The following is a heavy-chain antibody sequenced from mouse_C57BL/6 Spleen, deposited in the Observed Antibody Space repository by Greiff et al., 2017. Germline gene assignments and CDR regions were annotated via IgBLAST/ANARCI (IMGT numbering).Heavy chain of an antibody. V-gene: IGHV5-12*01. J-gene: IGHJ4*01. CDR1: GFPFGDYY. Sequence: EVKLVESGGGLLQLEGSLKLSCAASGFPFGDYYMYWFRQTPEKRMEWVAYISNGGGSTYYPDTVKGRFTISRDNAKNTLYLQMSRLKSEDTAMYYCARHGAMDYWGQGTSVTVSS. CDR3: ARHGAMDY. CDR2: ISNGGGST.